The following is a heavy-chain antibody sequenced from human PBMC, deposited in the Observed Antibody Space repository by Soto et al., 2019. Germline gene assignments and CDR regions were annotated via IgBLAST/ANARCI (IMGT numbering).Heavy chain of an antibody. CDR2: ISSSSSYI. CDR1: GFTFSSYS. CDR3: ARDRGWGSRGPPSDAFDI. J-gene: IGHJ3*02. V-gene: IGHV3-21*01. Sequence: GGPLRLSCAASGFTFSSYSMNWVRQAPGKGLEWVSSISSSSSYIYYADSVKGRFTISRDNAKNSLYLQMNSLRAEDTAVYYCARDRGWGSRGPPSDAFDIWGQGTMVTVSS. D-gene: IGHD7-27*01.